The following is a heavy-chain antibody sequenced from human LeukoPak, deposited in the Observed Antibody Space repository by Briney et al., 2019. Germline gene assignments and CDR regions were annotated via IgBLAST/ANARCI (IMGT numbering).Heavy chain of an antibody. J-gene: IGHJ4*02. D-gene: IGHD6-19*01. Sequence: GGSLRLSCAASGFTFSSYAMSWVRQAPGKGLEWVSGISGSGGGRKFDDSVQVRFTIFIANYESPQNLQMNSLRLEVTAVYYCAKVVAVPVTEYYFDYWSQGTLVTVSS. CDR2: ISGSGGGR. V-gene: IGHV3-23*01. CDR3: AKVVAVPVTEYYFDY. CDR1: GFTFSSYA.